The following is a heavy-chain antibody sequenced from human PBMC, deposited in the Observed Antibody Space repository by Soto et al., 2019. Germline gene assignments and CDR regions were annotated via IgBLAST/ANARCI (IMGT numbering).Heavy chain of an antibody. Sequence: VASVKVSCKASGGTFSSYAISWVRQAPGHGLEWMGGIIPIFATANYAQKFQGRVMITVDESTSTAYMELSSLRSEDTAVYYCARSVSFRYQLLKRGMDVWGQGTTVTVSS. V-gene: IGHV1-69*13. J-gene: IGHJ6*02. D-gene: IGHD2-2*01. CDR2: IIPIFATA. CDR1: GGTFSSYA. CDR3: ARSVSFRYQLLKRGMDV.